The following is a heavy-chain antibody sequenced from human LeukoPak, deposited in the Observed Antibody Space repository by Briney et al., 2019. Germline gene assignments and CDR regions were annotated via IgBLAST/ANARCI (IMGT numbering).Heavy chain of an antibody. Sequence: SGGSLRLSCAASGFNFNSYSMSWVRQAPGKGLEWVANKHQGGGEIEYVDSVKGRFSISTDNARTSVYLQMNSLRVEDTAVYYCASLAVAGLSEGYWGQGTLVIVSS. CDR3: ASLAVAGLSEGY. D-gene: IGHD6-19*01. CDR1: GFNFNSYS. V-gene: IGHV3-7*01. CDR2: KHQGGGEI. J-gene: IGHJ4*02.